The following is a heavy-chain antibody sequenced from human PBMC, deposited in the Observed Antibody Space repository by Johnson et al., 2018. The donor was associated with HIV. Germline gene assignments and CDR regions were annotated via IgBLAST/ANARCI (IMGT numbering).Heavy chain of an antibody. CDR1: GFTFTTYG. D-gene: IGHD6-19*01. CDR3: GKDRAVAGKGHDAFDI. J-gene: IGHJ3*02. Sequence: QVQLVESGGGVVQPGGSLRLSCAASGFTFTTYGMHWVRQAPGKGLEWVAFIRYDGSNKYYADSVKGRFTISSDTLKNTLYLQMNSLRAEDTAVYYSGKDRAVAGKGHDAFDIWGQGTMVTVSS. CDR2: IRYDGSNK. V-gene: IGHV3-30*02.